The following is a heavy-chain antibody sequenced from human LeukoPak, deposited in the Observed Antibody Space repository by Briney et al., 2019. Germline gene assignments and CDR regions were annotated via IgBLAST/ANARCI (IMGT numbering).Heavy chain of an antibody. V-gene: IGHV3-74*01. CDR2: INSDGSTT. D-gene: IGHD6-13*01. Sequence: SGGSLRLSCAASGFTFSSYWMHWVRHAPGKGLVWVSHINSDGSTTSFADSVKGRFTISRDNAKNTLYLQMNSLRAEDTAVYYCARDPYSSSSHWGQGTLVTVSS. CDR3: ARDPYSSSSH. CDR1: GFTFSSYW. J-gene: IGHJ4*02.